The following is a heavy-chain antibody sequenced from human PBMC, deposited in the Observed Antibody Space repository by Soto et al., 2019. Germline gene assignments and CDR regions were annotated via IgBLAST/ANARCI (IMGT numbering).Heavy chain of an antibody. D-gene: IGHD3-22*01. CDR1: GFTFSSYG. CDR3: AKALYYDSSGYYPSY. CDR2: ISYDGSNK. V-gene: IGHV3-30*18. Sequence: GGSLRLSCAASGFTFSSYGMHWVRQAPGKGLEWVAVISYDGSNKYYADSVKGRFTISRDNSKNTLYLQMNSLRAEDTAVYYCAKALYYDSSGYYPSYWGQGALVTVSS. J-gene: IGHJ4*02.